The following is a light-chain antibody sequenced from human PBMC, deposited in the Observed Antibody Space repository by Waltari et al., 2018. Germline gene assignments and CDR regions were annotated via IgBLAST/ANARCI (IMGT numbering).Light chain of an antibody. J-gene: IGKJ4*01. CDR2: KAF. Sequence: DIQMTQSPSTLSASVGDTIIITCRASQSISNWLAWYQQKPGKAPKLLIYKAFTLETGVPSRFSGSGSGTVFTLTISSLQPDDFAXYYCQQYNXYSXLTFXXGXKXE. V-gene: IGKV1-5*03. CDR1: QSISNW. CDR3: QQYNXYSXLT.